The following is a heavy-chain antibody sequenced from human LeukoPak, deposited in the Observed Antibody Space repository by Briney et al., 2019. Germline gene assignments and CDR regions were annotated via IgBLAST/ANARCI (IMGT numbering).Heavy chain of an antibody. V-gene: IGHV1-2*04. D-gene: IGHD4-17*01. CDR3: ARASTVTTIVDY. CDR2: INPNSGGT. CDR1: GYTFTGYY. Sequence: ASVKVSCTASGYTFTGYYMHWVRQAPGQGLEWMGWINPNSGGTNYAQKFQGWVTMTRDTSISTAYMELSRLRSDDTAVYYCARASTVTTIVDYWGQGTLVTVSS. J-gene: IGHJ4*02.